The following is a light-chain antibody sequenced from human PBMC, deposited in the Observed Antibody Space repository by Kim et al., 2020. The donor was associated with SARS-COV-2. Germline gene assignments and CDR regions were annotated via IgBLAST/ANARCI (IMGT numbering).Light chain of an antibody. J-gene: IGKJ2*01. Sequence: GDRVTITGQAGEELIIHLNWYQQKAGEPPKLLIYNTSNMEAAVPSRFSGSGSGTHFSFTSSSLQPEDDATYHCQHYDSRPYSFGQGPKLEI. CDR3: QHYDSRPYS. CDR1: EELIIH. CDR2: NTS. V-gene: IGKV1-33*01.